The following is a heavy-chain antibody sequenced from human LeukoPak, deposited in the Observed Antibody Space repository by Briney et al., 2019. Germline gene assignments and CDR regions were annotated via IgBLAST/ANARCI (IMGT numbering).Heavy chain of an antibody. CDR2: IYYSGST. CDR1: GGSFSGYY. Sequence: NTSETLSLTCAVYGGSFSGYYWSWIRQPPGKGLEWIGYIYYSGSTNYNPSLKSRVTISVDTSKNQFSLKLSSVTAADTAVYYCARESSSWYHYMDVWGKGTTVTVSS. CDR3: ARESSSWYHYMDV. D-gene: IGHD6-13*01. V-gene: IGHV4-59*01. J-gene: IGHJ6*03.